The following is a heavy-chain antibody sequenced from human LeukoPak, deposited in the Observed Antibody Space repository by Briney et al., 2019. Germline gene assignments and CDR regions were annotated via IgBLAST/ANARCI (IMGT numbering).Heavy chain of an antibody. J-gene: IGHJ4*02. CDR3: AGGKVAGSRGYYFDY. D-gene: IGHD6-19*01. Sequence: SETLSLTCTVSGGSIISSSYYWGWIRQPPGKGLEWIGSIYYSGDTYYNPSLKSRVTASVDTSKSQFSLRLSSVTAADTAVYYCAGGKVAGSRGYYFDYWGQGTLVTVSS. V-gene: IGHV4-39*07. CDR1: GGSIISSSYY. CDR2: IYYSGDT.